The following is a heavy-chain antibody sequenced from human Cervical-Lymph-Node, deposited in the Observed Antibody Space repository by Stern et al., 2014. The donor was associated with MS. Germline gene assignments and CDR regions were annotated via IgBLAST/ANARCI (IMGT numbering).Heavy chain of an antibody. D-gene: IGHD4-23*01. Sequence: VQLVQSGGGVVQPGRSLRLSCAASGLTFSSYGMHWVRQAPGKGVEWVAVIWYDGSNKYYADSVKGRFTISRDNSKNPLFLQMNSLRGEYTALYYCAREGGNTAEYFQHWGQGTLVTVSS. CDR3: AREGGNTAEYFQH. CDR2: IWYDGSNK. V-gene: IGHV3-33*01. J-gene: IGHJ1*01. CDR1: GLTFSSYG.